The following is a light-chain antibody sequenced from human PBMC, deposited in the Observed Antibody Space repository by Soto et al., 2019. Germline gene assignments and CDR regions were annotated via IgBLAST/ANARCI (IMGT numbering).Light chain of an antibody. CDR1: QSVSSK. CDR3: QQYNNWPRT. CDR2: FAS. Sequence: EIVMTQSPATLSVSPGERATLSCRASQSVSSKLAWFQQKPGQAPRLLIYFASTRATDIPARFSGSGSGTEFTLTISSLQSEDFAVYYCQQYNNWPRTFGQGTKLEIK. V-gene: IGKV3-15*01. J-gene: IGKJ2*02.